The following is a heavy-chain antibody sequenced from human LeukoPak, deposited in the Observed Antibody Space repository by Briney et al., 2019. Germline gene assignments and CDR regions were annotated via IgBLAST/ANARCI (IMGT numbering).Heavy chain of an antibody. V-gene: IGHV1-69-2*01. CDR3: ARATDKGQQLGRGWFDP. CDR2: VDPEDGVT. J-gene: IGHJ5*02. D-gene: IGHD6-13*01. Sequence: ASVKVSCKVSGYTFIDYYMHWVQQAPGKGLEWMGLVDPEDGVTIYAEKFQGRLTITADTSTDTAYMELSSLRSEDTAIYYCARATDKGQQLGRGWFDPWGQGTLVTVSS. CDR1: GYTFIDYY.